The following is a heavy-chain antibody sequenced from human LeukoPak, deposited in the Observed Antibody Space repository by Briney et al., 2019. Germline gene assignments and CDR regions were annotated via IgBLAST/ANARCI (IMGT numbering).Heavy chain of an antibody. CDR2: IYYSGST. V-gene: IGHV4-31*03. Sequence: SQTLSLTCTVSGGSISSGGYYWSWIRQHPGKGLEWIGYIYYSGSTYYNPSLKSRVTISVDTSKNQFSLKLSSVTAADTAVYYCARGHRRGPSPDDAFDTWGQGTMVTVSS. CDR3: ARGHRRGPSPDDAFDT. J-gene: IGHJ3*02. CDR1: GGSISSGGYY. D-gene: IGHD2-15*01.